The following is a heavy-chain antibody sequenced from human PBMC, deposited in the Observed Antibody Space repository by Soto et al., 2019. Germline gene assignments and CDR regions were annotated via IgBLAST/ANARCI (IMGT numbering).Heavy chain of an antibody. CDR3: AGGSGRNYGMDV. CDR1: GGSISSGGYY. CDR2: IYYSGST. J-gene: IGHJ6*02. D-gene: IGHD3-10*01. V-gene: IGHV4-31*03. Sequence: PSETLSLTSTVSGGSISSGGYYWSWIRQHPGKGLEWIGYIYYSGSTYYNPSLKSRVTISVDTSKNQFSPKLSSVTAADTAVYYCAGGSGRNYGMDVWGQGTTVTVSS.